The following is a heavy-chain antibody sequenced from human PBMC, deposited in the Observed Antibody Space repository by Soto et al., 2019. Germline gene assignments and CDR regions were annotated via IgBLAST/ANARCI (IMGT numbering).Heavy chain of an antibody. J-gene: IGHJ4*02. V-gene: IGHV1-18*01. CDR2: ISAYNGNT. CDR1: GYTFTSYG. D-gene: IGHD2-8*01. CDR3: AREEPPKYCTNGVCENY. Sequence: QVQLVQSGAEVKKPGASVKVSCKASGYTFTSYGISWVRQAPGQGLEWMGWISAYNGNTNYAQKLQGRVTITTDTSTSTAHMELRSLSSDDTAVYYCAREEPPKYCTNGVCENYWGQGTLVTVSS.